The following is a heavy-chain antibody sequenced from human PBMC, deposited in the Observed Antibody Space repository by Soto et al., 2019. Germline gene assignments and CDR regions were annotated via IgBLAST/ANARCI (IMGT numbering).Heavy chain of an antibody. CDR3: ARDRDGYNYYYVMDV. J-gene: IGHJ6*02. CDR2: ISYDGSNK. D-gene: IGHD5-12*01. CDR1: GFIFSSYV. V-gene: IGHV3-30-3*01. Sequence: GGSLRLSCAASGFIFSSYVIHWVRQAPGKGLEWVAVISYDGSNKYYADSVKGRFTISKDNSKNTLYLQMNSLRAEDTAVYYCARDRDGYNYYYVMDVWGQGTTVTVSS.